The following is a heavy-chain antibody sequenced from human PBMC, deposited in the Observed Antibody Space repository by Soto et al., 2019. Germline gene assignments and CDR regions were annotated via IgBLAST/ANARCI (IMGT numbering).Heavy chain of an antibody. CDR1: GGSVSTNSAT. Sequence: SQTLSLTCAISGGSVSTNSATWDWIRQSPSRGLEWLGRTYYRSKWDYDYAASVKGRININPDTSNNQVSLHLDSVTPDDTAVYYCARLIGNSWLDSWGQGTLVTVSS. J-gene: IGHJ5*01. V-gene: IGHV6-1*01. D-gene: IGHD2-8*01. CDR3: ARLIGNSWLDS. CDR2: TYYRSKWDY.